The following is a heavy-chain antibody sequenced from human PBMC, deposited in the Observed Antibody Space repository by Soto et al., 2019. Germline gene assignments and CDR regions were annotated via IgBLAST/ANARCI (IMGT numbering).Heavy chain of an antibody. Sequence: ASVKVSCKASGYTFTSCGISWVRQAPGQGLEWMGWISAYNGNTNYAQKLQGRVTMTTDTSTSTAYMELRSLRSDDTAVYYCAAYYDFWSGYRWTFDPWGQGTLVTVSS. J-gene: IGHJ5*02. D-gene: IGHD3-3*01. CDR1: GYTFTSCG. CDR3: AAYYDFWSGYRWTFDP. CDR2: ISAYNGNT. V-gene: IGHV1-18*04.